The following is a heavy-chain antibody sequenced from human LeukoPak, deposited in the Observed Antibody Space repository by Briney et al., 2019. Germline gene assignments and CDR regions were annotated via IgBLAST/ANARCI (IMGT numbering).Heavy chain of an antibody. J-gene: IGHJ4*02. D-gene: IGHD3-10*01. Sequence: SETLSLTCTVSGGSISSYYWSWIRQPPGKGLEWIGYIYYSGSTNYNPSLKSRVTISVDTSKNQFSLKLSSVTAADTAVYYCARDICGSGSYFHWGQGTLVTVSA. V-gene: IGHV4-59*01. CDR3: ARDICGSGSYFH. CDR2: IYYSGST. CDR1: GGSISSYY.